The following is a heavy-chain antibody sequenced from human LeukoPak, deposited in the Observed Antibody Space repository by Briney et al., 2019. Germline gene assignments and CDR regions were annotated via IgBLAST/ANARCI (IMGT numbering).Heavy chain of an antibody. CDR1: GYTFTSYG. V-gene: IGHV1-18*01. J-gene: IGHJ5*02. D-gene: IGHD3-10*01. CDR2: ISAYNGNT. CDR3: ARLWFGELSSNWFDP. Sequence: GASVKVSCKASGYTFTSYGISWVRQAPGQGLEWMGWISAYNGNTNYAQKLQGRVTMTTDTSTSTAYMELRSLRSDDTAVYYCARLWFGELSSNWFDPWGQGTLVTVSS.